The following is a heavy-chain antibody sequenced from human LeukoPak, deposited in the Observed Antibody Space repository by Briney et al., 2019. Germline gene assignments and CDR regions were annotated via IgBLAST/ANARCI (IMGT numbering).Heavy chain of an antibody. D-gene: IGHD2-2*01. J-gene: IGHJ5*02. CDR1: GFTFSSYA. CDR3: AKMGGYCSSTSCYVNWFDP. V-gene: IGHV3-23*01. CDR2: ISGSGGST. Sequence: GGSLRLSCAASGFTFSSYAMSWVRQAPGKGLEWVSAISGSGGSTYYADSVKGRFTISRDNSKNTLYLQMNSLRAEDTAVYYCAKMGGYCSSTSCYVNWFDPWGQGTLVTVSS.